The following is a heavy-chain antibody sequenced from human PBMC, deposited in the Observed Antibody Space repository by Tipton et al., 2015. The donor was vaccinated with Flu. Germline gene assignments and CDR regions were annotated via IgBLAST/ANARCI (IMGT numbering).Heavy chain of an antibody. V-gene: IGHV3-13*01. CDR3: ARGPLPDSNWYNGMDV. Sequence: QLVQSGGTLVQPGGSLRLSCAASGFTFSSYDMHWVRQVIGKGLEWVSAIGSAGDTYYLDSVKGRFTISRDNAKNSLYLQMNSLRVGDTAVYYCARGPLPDSNWYNGMDVWGQGTTVTVFS. CDR1: GFTFSSYD. D-gene: IGHD6-13*01. CDR2: IGSAGDT. J-gene: IGHJ6*02.